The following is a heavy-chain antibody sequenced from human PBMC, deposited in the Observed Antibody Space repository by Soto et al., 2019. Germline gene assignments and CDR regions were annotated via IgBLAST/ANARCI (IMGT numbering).Heavy chain of an antibody. CDR2: ISGSGGST. J-gene: IGHJ4*02. CDR1: GFTFSSYA. CDR3: RRRGRGSYYDY. D-gene: IGHD1-26*01. Sequence: EVQLLESGGGLVQPGGSLRLSCAASGFTFSSYAMRWVRQAPGKGLEWVSAISGSGGSTYYADSVKGRFTISRDNSKNTLDLQMNSRRAGDTAVYYCRRRGRGSYYDYWGQGTLVTVSS. V-gene: IGHV3-23*01.